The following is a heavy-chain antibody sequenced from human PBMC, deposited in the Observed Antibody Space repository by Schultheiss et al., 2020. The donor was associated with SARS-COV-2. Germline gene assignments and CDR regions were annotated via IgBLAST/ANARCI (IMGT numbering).Heavy chain of an antibody. CDR2: IKSDGTEE. Sequence: GGSLRLSCAASGFTFNNAWLSWVRQAPGKGLEWVANIKSDGTEEYYVESVRGRFTVSRDNAKNSLFLQMNSLRAEDTAVYFCARPLGDYYYYYPLDVWGQGTTVTVSS. V-gene: IGHV3-7*03. CDR1: GFTFNNAW. J-gene: IGHJ6*02. CDR3: ARPLGDYYYYYPLDV. D-gene: IGHD6-13*01.